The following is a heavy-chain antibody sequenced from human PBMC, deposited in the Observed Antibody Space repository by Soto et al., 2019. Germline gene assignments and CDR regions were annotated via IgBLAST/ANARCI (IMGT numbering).Heavy chain of an antibody. CDR1: GYTFTSYG. J-gene: IGHJ6*03. CDR2: ISAYNGNT. V-gene: IGHV1-18*01. D-gene: IGHD6-13*01. CDR3: ARDRGGIAAAGTTQHRIYYYYYMDV. Sequence: GASVKVSCKASGYTFTSYGISWVRQAPGQGLEWMGWISAYNGNTNYAQKLQGRVTMTTDTSTSTAYMELRSLRSDDTAVYYCARDRGGIAAAGTTQHRIYYYYYMDVWGKGTTVTVSS.